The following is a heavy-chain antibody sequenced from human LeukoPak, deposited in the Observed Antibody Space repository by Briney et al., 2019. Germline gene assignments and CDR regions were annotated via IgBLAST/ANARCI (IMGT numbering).Heavy chain of an antibody. CDR3: AKDDAWLRFGE. V-gene: IGHV3-23*01. Sequence: PGGSLRLSCAGSGFSFSSYGMHWVRQAPGKGLEWVSGISPSGDITYYADSVKGRFTISRDNSKNTLYLEVISLTAEDTAVYYCAKDDAWLRFGEWSQGTLVTVSS. D-gene: IGHD3-10*01. CDR2: ISPSGDIT. J-gene: IGHJ4*02. CDR1: GFSFSSYG.